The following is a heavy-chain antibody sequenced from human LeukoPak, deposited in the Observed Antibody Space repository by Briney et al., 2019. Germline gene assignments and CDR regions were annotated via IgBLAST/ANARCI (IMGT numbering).Heavy chain of an antibody. CDR2: ILPIFGTA. CDR1: GGTFSSYA. V-gene: IGHV1-69*01. J-gene: IGHJ4*02. CDR3: ARDSIFGVVKTEN. Sequence: SVKVSCKASGGTFSSYAISWVRQAPGQGLEWMGGILPIFGTANYAQKFQGRVTITADESTSTAYMELSSLRSEDTAVYYCARDSIFGVVKTENWGQGTLVTVSS. D-gene: IGHD3-3*01.